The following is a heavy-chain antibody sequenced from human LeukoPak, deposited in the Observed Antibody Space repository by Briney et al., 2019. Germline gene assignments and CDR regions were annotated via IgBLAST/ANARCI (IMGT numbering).Heavy chain of an antibody. CDR2: IYYSGST. D-gene: IGHD5-12*01. CDR1: GGSIISYY. Sequence: SGTLSLPCTGSGGSIISYYWSWIRQPPGKGLEWIGYIYYSGSTNYNPSLKSRGTISVDTSRNQFSLKLSSVTAADTAVYYCARAVATYYYYMDVWGKGTTVTVSS. V-gene: IGHV4-59*01. J-gene: IGHJ6*03. CDR3: ARAVATYYYYMDV.